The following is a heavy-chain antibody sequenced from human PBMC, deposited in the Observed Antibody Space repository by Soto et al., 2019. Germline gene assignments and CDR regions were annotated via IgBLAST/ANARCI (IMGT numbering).Heavy chain of an antibody. J-gene: IGHJ1*01. CDR3: AREKNSGSYLIQH. V-gene: IGHV1-69*13. Sequence: SVKVSCKASGGTFSSYAISWLRQAPGQGLEWMGGIIPIFGTANYAQKFQGRVTITADESTSTAYMELSSLRSEDTAVYYCAREKNSGSYLIQHWGQGTLVTVSS. CDR2: IIPIFGTA. D-gene: IGHD1-26*01. CDR1: GGTFSSYA.